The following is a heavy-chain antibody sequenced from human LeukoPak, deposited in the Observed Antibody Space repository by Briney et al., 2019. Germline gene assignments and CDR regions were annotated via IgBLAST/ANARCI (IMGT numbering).Heavy chain of an antibody. J-gene: IGHJ6*03. V-gene: IGHV3-21*01. CDR1: GFTFGDYG. Sequence: GGSLRLSCTASGFTFGDYGMNWVRQAPGKGLEWVSSISSSSSYIYYADSVKGRFTISRDNAKNSLYLQMNSLRAEDTAVYYCARVSYFYDILTGPTYYYYYMDVWGKGTTVTISS. CDR3: ARVSYFYDILTGPTYYYYYMDV. CDR2: ISSSSSYI. D-gene: IGHD3-9*01.